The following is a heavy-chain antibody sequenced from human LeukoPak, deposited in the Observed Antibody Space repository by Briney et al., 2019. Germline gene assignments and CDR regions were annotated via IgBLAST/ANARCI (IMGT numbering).Heavy chain of an antibody. V-gene: IGHV1-69*01. Sequence: GSSVKVSCKASGGTFSSYAISWVRQAPGQGLEWMGGIIPIFGTANYAQKFQGRVTITADESTSTAYMELSSLRSEDTAVYYCAARGYSGYGPYYYYGMDVWGQGTTVTVSS. CDR1: GGTFSSYA. D-gene: IGHD5-12*01. J-gene: IGHJ6*02. CDR2: IIPIFGTA. CDR3: AARGYSGYGPYYYYGMDV.